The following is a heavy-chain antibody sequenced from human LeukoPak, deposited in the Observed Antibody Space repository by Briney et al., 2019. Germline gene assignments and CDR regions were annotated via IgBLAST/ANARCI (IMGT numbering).Heavy chain of an antibody. Sequence: PGGSPRLSCAASGLTFSNYGMNWVRQAPGKGLEWDSTISTNSVATYYSDSVKGRFTISRDNSKNTLFLQMNSLRAEDTAIYYCAKGQSTIATRSFDSWGQGTLVTVSS. CDR2: ISTNSVAT. CDR1: GLTFSNYG. J-gene: IGHJ4*02. D-gene: IGHD6-6*01. V-gene: IGHV3-23*01. CDR3: AKGQSTIATRSFDS.